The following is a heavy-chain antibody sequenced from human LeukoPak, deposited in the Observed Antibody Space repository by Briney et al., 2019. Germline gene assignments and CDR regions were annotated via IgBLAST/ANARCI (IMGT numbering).Heavy chain of an antibody. D-gene: IGHD3-9*01. V-gene: IGHV4-34*01. J-gene: IGHJ3*02. CDR3: ARLNYDILTGYSHDAFDI. Sequence: PSETLSLTCAVYGGSFSGYYRSWIRQPPGKGLEWIGEINHSGSTNYNPSLKSRVTISVDTSKNQFSLKLSSVTAADTAVYYCARLNYDILTGYSHDAFDIWGQGTMVTVSS. CDR1: GGSFSGYY. CDR2: INHSGST.